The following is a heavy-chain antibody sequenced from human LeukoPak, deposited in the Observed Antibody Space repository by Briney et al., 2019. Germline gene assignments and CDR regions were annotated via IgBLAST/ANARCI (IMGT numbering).Heavy chain of an antibody. CDR2: INPNSGGT. CDR1: GYTFTGYY. Sequence: ASVKVSCKASGYTFTGYYMHWVRQAPGQGLEWMGWINPNSGGTDYAQKFQGRVTMTRDTSIGTAYMELSRLRSDDTAVYYCARDGGAYCGGDCYFADDYWGQGTLVTVSS. J-gene: IGHJ4*02. V-gene: IGHV1-2*02. CDR3: ARDGGAYCGGDCYFADDY. D-gene: IGHD2-21*02.